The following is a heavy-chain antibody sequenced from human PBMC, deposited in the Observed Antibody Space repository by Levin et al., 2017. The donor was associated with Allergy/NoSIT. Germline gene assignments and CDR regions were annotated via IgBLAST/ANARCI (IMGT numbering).Heavy chain of an antibody. CDR1: GGSISSYY. CDR3: ARDRGIAAAGGSYYYYGMDV. V-gene: IGHV4-59*01. J-gene: IGHJ6*02. D-gene: IGHD6-13*01. CDR2: IYYSGST. Sequence: SETLSLTCTVSGGSISSYYWSWIRQPPGKGLEWIGYIYYSGSTNYNPSLKSRVTISVDTSKNQFSLKLSSVTAADTAVYYCARDRGIAAAGGSYYYYGMDVWGQGTTVTVSS.